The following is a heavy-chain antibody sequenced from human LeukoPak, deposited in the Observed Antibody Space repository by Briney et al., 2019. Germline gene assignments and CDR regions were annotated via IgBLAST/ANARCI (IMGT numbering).Heavy chain of an antibody. Sequence: ASVKVSCKASGGTFSSYAISWVRQAPGQGLEWMGRIIPILGIANYAQKFQGRVTITADKSTSTAYMELSSLRSEDTAVYYCARGRRKLLFNRNYYFDYWGQGTLVTVSS. D-gene: IGHD3-10*01. CDR1: GGTFSSYA. J-gene: IGHJ4*02. V-gene: IGHV1-69*04. CDR2: IIPILGIA. CDR3: ARGRRKLLFNRNYYFDY.